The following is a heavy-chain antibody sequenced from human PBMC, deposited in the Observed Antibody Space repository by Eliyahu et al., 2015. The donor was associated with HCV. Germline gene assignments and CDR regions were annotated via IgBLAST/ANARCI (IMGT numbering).Heavy chain of an antibody. D-gene: IGHD4-17*01. CDR2: ISSGSSYX. Sequence: EVHLVESGGGLVKPGGSLRLSCAASGFTFPTYSMPWVRQAPGKGLEWVSSISSGSSYXYYADSVKGRFTISRDNAKQSLFLQMNSLRAEDTAVYYCARDWISFNDDYVRLGHWGQGTLVTVSS. CDR3: ARDWISFNDDYVRLGH. CDR1: GFTFPTYS. V-gene: IGHV3-21*01. J-gene: IGHJ4*02.